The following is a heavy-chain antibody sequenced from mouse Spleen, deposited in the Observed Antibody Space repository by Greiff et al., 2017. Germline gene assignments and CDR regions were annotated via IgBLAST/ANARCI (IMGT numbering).Heavy chain of an antibody. V-gene: IGHV5-9-3*01. CDR3: ARNRYYFDY. CDR1: GFTFSSYA. CDR2: ISSGGGNT. Sequence: EVQRVESGGGLVKLGGSLKLSCAASGFTFSSYAMSWVRQTPEKRLEWVATISSGGGNTYYPDSVKGRFTISRDNAKNTLYLQMSSLKSEDTAMYYCARNRYYFDYWGQGTTLTVSS. J-gene: IGHJ2*01.